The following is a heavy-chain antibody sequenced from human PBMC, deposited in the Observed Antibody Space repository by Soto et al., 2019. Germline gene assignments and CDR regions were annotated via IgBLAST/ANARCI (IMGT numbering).Heavy chain of an antibody. CDR2: IYHTGTT. J-gene: IGHJ5*02. V-gene: IGHV4-4*02. Sequence: SETLSLTCGVSGASISSRNWWSWVRQSPAKGLEWIGEIYHTGTTNYNPSLKSRVTLSVDKSKNQFSLTLTSLTAADTAVYYCVKRSIVPLNWFGPWGQGTRGIVSS. CDR1: GASISSRNW. CDR3: VKRSIVPLNWFGP. D-gene: IGHD2-8*01.